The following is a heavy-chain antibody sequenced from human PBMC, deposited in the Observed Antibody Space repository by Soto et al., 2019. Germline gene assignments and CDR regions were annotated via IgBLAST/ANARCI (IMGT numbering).Heavy chain of an antibody. V-gene: IGHV3-30*18. D-gene: IGHD3-10*01. CDR3: AKDYGVLLWFYYMDV. Sequence: GGSLRLSCAASGFTFSSYGMHWVRQAPGKGLEWVAVISYDGSNKYYADSVKGRFTISRDNSKNTLYLQMNSLRAEDTAVYYCAKDYGVLLWFYYMDVWGKGTTVTVSS. J-gene: IGHJ6*03. CDR1: GFTFSSYG. CDR2: ISYDGSNK.